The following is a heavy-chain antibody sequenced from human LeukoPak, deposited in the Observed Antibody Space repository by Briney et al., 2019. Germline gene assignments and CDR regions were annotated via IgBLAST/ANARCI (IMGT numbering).Heavy chain of an antibody. J-gene: IGHJ3*02. CDR3: AKGNSGYYNDAFDI. CDR1: GFTFRSYG. CDR2: ISGSGGTT. D-gene: IGHD3-22*01. Sequence: GGSLRLSCVASGFTFRSYGMSWVRQAPGKGLEWVSSISGSGGTTYYADSVKGRFTISRDKSKNTLYLQMNSLRAEDTAVYYCAKGNSGYYNDAFDIWGQGTMVTVSS. V-gene: IGHV3-23*01.